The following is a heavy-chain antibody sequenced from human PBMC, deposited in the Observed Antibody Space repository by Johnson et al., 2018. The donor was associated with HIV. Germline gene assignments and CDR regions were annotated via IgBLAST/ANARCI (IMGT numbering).Heavy chain of an antibody. D-gene: IGHD3-3*01. CDR1: GFTFNSYA. Sequence: VQLLESGGGLVQPGGSLRLSCAASGFTFNSYAMHWVRQAPGKGLEWVSFIRYDGGNKYYADSVKGRFTISRDNYKNTLYLQMNSLRAEDTAVYYCAKDYESVITIFLDAFDIWGQGTMVTVSS. V-gene: IGHV3-30*02. J-gene: IGHJ3*02. CDR3: AKDYESVITIFLDAFDI. CDR2: IRYDGGNK.